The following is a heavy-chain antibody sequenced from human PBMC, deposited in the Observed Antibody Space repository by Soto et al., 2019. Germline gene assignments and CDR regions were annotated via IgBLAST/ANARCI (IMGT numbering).Heavy chain of an antibody. CDR1: GFTFSRFS. V-gene: IGHV3-64*01. D-gene: IGHD3-10*01. Sequence: EVQLVESGGGLVQPGGSLRLSCVASGFTFSRFSMHWVRQAPGKGLDFVADISSGGERTYYGSSVKGRFSISRDNSKNTLYLQMGSLRVEATAVYYCAKETPGNGYFDDWGQGTLVTVSS. CDR3: AKETPGNGYFDD. J-gene: IGHJ4*02. CDR2: ISSGGERT.